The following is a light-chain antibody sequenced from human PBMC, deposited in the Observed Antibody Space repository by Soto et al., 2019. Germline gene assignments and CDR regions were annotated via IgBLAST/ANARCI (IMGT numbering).Light chain of an antibody. CDR2: AAS. Sequence: EIVLTQSPGTLSLSPGERATFSCRASQSVSNSSLAWYHQEPGQAPRLLLFAASRRATGLPDTFSGSGSGTDFTLTISRLEPEDFAVYYCQVFGNSPMYTFGQGTRLEI. J-gene: IGKJ2*01. CDR1: QSVSNSS. CDR3: QVFGNSPMYT. V-gene: IGKV3-20*01.